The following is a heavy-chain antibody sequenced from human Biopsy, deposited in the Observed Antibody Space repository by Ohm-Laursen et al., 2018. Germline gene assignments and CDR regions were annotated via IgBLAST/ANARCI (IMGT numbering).Heavy chain of an antibody. V-gene: IGHV1-69*04. CDR3: AADADGYYTEFDY. Sequence: SVTVSCKADGGPSSNYGFSWVRQAPGQGLEWVGRIVPILGHLNYAQRFQGRVSITADKSTNYVYMELSRLTSGDTAVYYCAADADGYYTEFDYWGPGTLVTVSS. J-gene: IGHJ4*02. CDR1: GGPSSNYG. D-gene: IGHD3-3*01. CDR2: IVPILGHL.